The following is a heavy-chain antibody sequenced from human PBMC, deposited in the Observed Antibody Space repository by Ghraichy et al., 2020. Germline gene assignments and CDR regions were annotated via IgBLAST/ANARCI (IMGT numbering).Heavy chain of an antibody. Sequence: GGSLRLSCAASGFTFSSYGMHWVRQAPGKGLEWVAVIWYDGSNKYYADSVKGRFTISRDNSKNTLYLQMNSLRAEDTAVYYCARENFKRANVLLWWGQGTLVTVSS. CDR2: IWYDGSNK. J-gene: IGHJ4*02. CDR3: ARENFKRANVLLW. CDR1: GFTFSSYG. V-gene: IGHV3-33*01. D-gene: IGHD3-10*01.